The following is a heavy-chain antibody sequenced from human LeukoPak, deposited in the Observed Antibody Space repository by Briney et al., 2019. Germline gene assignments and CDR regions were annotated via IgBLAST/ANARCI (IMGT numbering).Heavy chain of an antibody. CDR2: IYHSGST. V-gene: IGHV4-59*08. CDR3: ASQRGDFWSGYSYNWFDP. J-gene: IGHJ5*02. Sequence: SETLSLXCTVSGGSISSYYWSWIRQPPGKGLEWIGSIYHSGSTYYNPSLKSRVTISVDTSKNQFSLKLSSVTAADTAVYYCASQRGDFWSGYSYNWFDPWGQGTLVTVSS. CDR1: GGSISSYY. D-gene: IGHD3-3*01.